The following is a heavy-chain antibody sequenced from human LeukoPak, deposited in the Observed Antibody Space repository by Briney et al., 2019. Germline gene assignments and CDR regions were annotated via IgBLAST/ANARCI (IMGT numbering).Heavy chain of an antibody. D-gene: IGHD3-22*01. CDR3: ARAIGSPHYYDSSGYHHYYFDY. CDR2: INPNSGGT. CDR1: GYTFTGYY. J-gene: IGHJ4*02. V-gene: IGHV1-2*02. Sequence: ASVNVSCKASGYTFTGYYMHWVRQAPGQGLEWMGWINPNSGGTNYAQKFQGRVTMTRDTSISTAYMELSRLRSDDTAVYYCARAIGSPHYYDSSGYHHYYFDYWGQGTLVTVSS.